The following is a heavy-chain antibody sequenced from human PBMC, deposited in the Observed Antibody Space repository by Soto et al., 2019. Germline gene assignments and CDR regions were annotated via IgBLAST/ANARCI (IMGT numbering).Heavy chain of an antibody. D-gene: IGHD2-2*01. CDR3: VVPAKIGEFYYFDY. J-gene: IGHJ4*02. V-gene: IGHV4-39*07. Sequence: PSETLSLTCTVSGGSISSSSYYWGWIRQPPGKGLEWIGRINYSGSTNYNPSLKSRVTISVDTSKNQFSLKLSSVTAADTAVYYCVVPAKIGEFYYFDYWGQGTLVTVSS. CDR2: INYSGST. CDR1: GGSISSSSYY.